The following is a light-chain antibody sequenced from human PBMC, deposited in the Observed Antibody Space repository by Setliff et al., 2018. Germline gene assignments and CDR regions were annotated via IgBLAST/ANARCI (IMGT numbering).Light chain of an antibody. CDR2: DVN. Sequence: QSALTQPASVSGSPGQSITISCTGTSSDIGGYNYVSWYQQHPGKAPKVIIYDVNNRPAGVSSRFSGSKSGNTASLTISGLQAEDEADYYCSSYTSGSPLYVFGAGTKV. CDR1: SSDIGGYNY. V-gene: IGLV2-14*01. J-gene: IGLJ1*01. CDR3: SSYTSGSPLYV.